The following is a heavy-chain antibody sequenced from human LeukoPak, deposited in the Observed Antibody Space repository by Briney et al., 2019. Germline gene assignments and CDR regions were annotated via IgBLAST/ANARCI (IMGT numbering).Heavy chain of an antibody. J-gene: IGHJ4*02. CDR3: VKPNYYDSSGYY. CDR2: ITATVATT. D-gene: IGHD3-22*01. Sequence: GGPLRLFNAANGVAFSNYVVSGGRHAPRKRLEWASDITATVATTYYADSVRGRFTISRDNSKNTLYLEMNNLRADDTAVYYCVKPNYYDSSGYYWGQGTLVSVSS. CDR1: GVAFSNYV. V-gene: IGHV3-23*01.